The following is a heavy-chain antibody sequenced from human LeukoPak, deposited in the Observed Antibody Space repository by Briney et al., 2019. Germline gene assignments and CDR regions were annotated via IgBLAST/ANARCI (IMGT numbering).Heavy chain of an antibody. CDR2: IYTSGST. CDR1: GGSISSGSYY. D-gene: IGHD3-22*01. V-gene: IGHV4-61*02. J-gene: IGHJ4*02. Sequence: SQTLSLTCTVSGGSISSGSYYWSWIRQPAGKGLEWIGRIYTSGSTNYNPSLKSRVTISVDTSKNQFSLKLSSVTAADTAVYYYARDPANPKYYYDSSGIFDYWGQGTLVTVSS. CDR3: ARDPANPKYYYDSSGIFDY.